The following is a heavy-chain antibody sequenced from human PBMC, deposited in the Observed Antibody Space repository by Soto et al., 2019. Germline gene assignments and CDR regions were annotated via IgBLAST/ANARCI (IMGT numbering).Heavy chain of an antibody. CDR3: AGGGVVVPAAIGAEYFQH. CDR2: ISGSGGST. D-gene: IGHD2-2*02. J-gene: IGHJ1*01. Sequence: GGSLRLSCAASGFTFSSYAMSWVRQAPGKGLEWVSAISGSGGSTYYADSVKGRFTISRDNSKNTLYLQMNSLRAEDTAVYYCAGGGVVVPAAIGAEYFQHWGQGTLVTVSS. V-gene: IGHV3-23*01. CDR1: GFTFSSYA.